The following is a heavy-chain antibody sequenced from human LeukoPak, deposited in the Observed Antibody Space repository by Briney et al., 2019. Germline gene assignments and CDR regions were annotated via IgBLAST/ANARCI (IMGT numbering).Heavy chain of an antibody. D-gene: IGHD5-24*01. CDR1: GGSFSGYY. Sequence: HSETLSLTCAVYGGSFSGYYWSWIRQPPGKGLEWIGEINHSGSTNYNPSLKSRVTISVDTSKNRFSLKLSSVTAADTAVYYCARDSEMAAIPLGYWGQGTLVTVSS. V-gene: IGHV4-34*01. J-gene: IGHJ4*02. CDR2: INHSGST. CDR3: ARDSEMAAIPLGY.